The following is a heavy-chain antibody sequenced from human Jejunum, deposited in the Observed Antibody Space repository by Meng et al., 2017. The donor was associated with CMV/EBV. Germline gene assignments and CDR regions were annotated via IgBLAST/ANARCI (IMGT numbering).Heavy chain of an antibody. CDR2: IFDSGRT. CDR1: GVSISNKNYY. Sequence: QLQESGPGLVKPSESLSLTCTVSGVSISNKNYYWGWIRQPPGKGLEWSGNIFDSGRTYYNHSLKSRVAISLDTPKNQFSLELTSMTAADTAVYFCARVSTTATMSDYWGQGTRVTVSS. J-gene: IGHJ4*02. V-gene: IGHV4-39*07. D-gene: IGHD5-24*01. CDR3: ARVSTTATMSDY.